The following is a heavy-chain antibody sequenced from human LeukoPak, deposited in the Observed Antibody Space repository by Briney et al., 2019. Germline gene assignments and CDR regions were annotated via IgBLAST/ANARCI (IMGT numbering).Heavy chain of an antibody. CDR1: GFTFSSYA. V-gene: IGHV3-30-3*01. CDR3: ARDGYSSGWYTSYYYYGMDV. Sequence: RSLRLSCAASGFTFSSYAMHWVRQAPGKGLEWVAVISYDGSNKHYADSVKGRFTISRDNSKNTLYLQMNSLRAEDTAVYYCARDGYSSGWYTSYYYYGMDVWGQGTTVTVSS. J-gene: IGHJ6*02. D-gene: IGHD6-19*01. CDR2: ISYDGSNK.